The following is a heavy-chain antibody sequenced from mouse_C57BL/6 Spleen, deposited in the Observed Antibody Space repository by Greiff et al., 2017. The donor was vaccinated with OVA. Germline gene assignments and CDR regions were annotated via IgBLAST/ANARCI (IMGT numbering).Heavy chain of an antibody. CDR2: ISGGGGNT. V-gene: IGHV5-9*01. J-gene: IGHJ4*01. Sequence: EVHLVESGGGLVKPGGSLKLSCAASGFTFSSYTMSWVRQTPEKRLEWVATISGGGGNTYYPDSVKGRFTISRDNAKNTLYLQMSSLRSEDTALYYCARQYYYGFYAMDYWGQGTSVTVSS. CDR1: GFTFSSYT. CDR3: ARQYYYGFYAMDY. D-gene: IGHD1-1*02.